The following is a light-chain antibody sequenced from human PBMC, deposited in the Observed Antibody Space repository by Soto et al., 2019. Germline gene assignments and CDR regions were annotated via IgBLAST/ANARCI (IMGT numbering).Light chain of an antibody. V-gene: IGLV1-47*01. J-gene: IGLJ1*01. CDR1: ASTIGRNY. Sequence: QSVLTQSPSASGTPGQRVTISCSGSASTIGRNYVYWYQQLPGTAPKLLIYRNSQRPSGVPDRFSGSKSGTSASLAISELRSEYEADYYCAAWDDNLSGLYVFGAGTKVTVL. CDR3: AAWDDNLSGLYV. CDR2: RNS.